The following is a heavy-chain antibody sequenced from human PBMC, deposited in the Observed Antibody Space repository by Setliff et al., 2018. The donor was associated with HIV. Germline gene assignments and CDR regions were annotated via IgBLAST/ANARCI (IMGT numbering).Heavy chain of an antibody. Sequence: GGSLRLSCAGSGFTFSNYPMHWVRQAPGKGLEWVAVVSYDAERKYYADSVKGRFTISRDNPRNTVYLQMTGLRLDDTAVYYCARDSAAWVTELGILGYWGQGTLVTVSS. CDR1: GFTFSNYP. D-gene: IGHD3-3*01. CDR2: VSYDAERK. V-gene: IGHV3-30*04. J-gene: IGHJ4*02. CDR3: ARDSAAWVTELGILGY.